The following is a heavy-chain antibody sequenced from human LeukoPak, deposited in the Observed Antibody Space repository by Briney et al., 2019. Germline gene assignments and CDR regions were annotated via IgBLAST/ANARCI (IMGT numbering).Heavy chain of an antibody. V-gene: IGHV3-53*01. CDR2: IYRGGNT. J-gene: IGHJ4*02. CDR1: GFTVSSNY. CDR3: ATGGRNQWLVVGY. D-gene: IGHD6-19*01. Sequence: GGSLRLSCAASGFTVSSNYMSWVRQAPGKGLEWVSIIYRGGNTYYADSVKGRFTISRDNAKNSLFLQTNSLRAEDTAVYYCATGGRNQWLVVGYWGQGTLVTLSS.